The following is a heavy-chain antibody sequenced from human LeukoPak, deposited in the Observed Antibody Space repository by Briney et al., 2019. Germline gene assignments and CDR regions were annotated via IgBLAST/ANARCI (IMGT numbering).Heavy chain of an antibody. CDR2: ISAYNGNT. D-gene: IGHD6-19*01. CDR3: ARDLAGYSSGWWDY. Sequence: WASVKVSFKASGYTFTSYGISWVRQAPGQGLEWMGWISAYNGNTNYAQRLQGRVTMTTDTSTSTAYMELRSLRSDDTAVYYCARDLAGYSSGWWDYWGQGTLVTVSS. V-gene: IGHV1-18*01. J-gene: IGHJ4*02. CDR1: GYTFTSYG.